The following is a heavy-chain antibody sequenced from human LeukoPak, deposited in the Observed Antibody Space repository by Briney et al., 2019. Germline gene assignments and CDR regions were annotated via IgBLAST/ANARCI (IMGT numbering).Heavy chain of an antibody. CDR1: GYSFTSNW. Sequence: GESLKISCKGSGYSFTSNWIGWVRQMPGKGLEWMGIIYPGDSDTRYSPSFQGQVTISADKSISTAYLQWSSLKASDTAMYYCARYDLGYCSGGSCYSSYWGQGTLVTVSS. V-gene: IGHV5-51*01. CDR2: IYPGDSDT. J-gene: IGHJ4*02. CDR3: ARYDLGYCSGGSCYSSY. D-gene: IGHD2-15*01.